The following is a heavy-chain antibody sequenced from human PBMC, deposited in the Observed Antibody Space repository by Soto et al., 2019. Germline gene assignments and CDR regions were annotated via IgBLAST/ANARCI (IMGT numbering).Heavy chain of an antibody. CDR3: ARMGAGYCVSISCYPSPTMGYGMDV. Sequence: GGSLRLSCAASGFTFNTYTMNWVRQSPGKGLEWVSSISDSSTYIYYADSLKGRFTISRDNAKNSLYLQMNSLRAEDTAVYYCARMGAGYCVSISCYPSPTMGYGMDVWGQGTTVTVSS. J-gene: IGHJ6*02. V-gene: IGHV3-21*01. D-gene: IGHD2-2*01. CDR2: ISDSSTYI. CDR1: GFTFNTYT.